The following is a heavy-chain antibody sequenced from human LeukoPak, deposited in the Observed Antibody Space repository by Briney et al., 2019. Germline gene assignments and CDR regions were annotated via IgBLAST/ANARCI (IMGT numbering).Heavy chain of an antibody. Sequence: GGSLRLSCAASGFTFSSYWMHWVRQAPGKGLVWVSRMDSDGSSTSYADSVKGRFTISRDNAKNTLYLQMNSLRAEDTAVYYCARSDRKYYYDRSGYFSSDYWGQGTLVTVSS. CDR3: ARSDRKYYYDRSGYFSSDY. V-gene: IGHV3-74*01. CDR2: MDSDGSST. CDR1: GFTFSSYW. D-gene: IGHD3-22*01. J-gene: IGHJ4*02.